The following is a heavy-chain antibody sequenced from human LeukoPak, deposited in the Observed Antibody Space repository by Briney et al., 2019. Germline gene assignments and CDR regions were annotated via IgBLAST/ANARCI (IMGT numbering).Heavy chain of an antibody. V-gene: IGHV3-66*02. D-gene: IGHD6-13*01. CDR3: AREGSIAAAAAPYFDY. J-gene: IGHJ4*02. CDR1: GFTVSSNY. CDR2: IYSGGST. Sequence: GGSLRLSCAASGFTVSSNYTSWVRQAPGKGLEWVSVIYSGGSTYYADSVKGRFTISRDNSKNTLYLQMNSLRAEDTAVYYCAREGSIAAAAAPYFDYWGQGTLVTVSS.